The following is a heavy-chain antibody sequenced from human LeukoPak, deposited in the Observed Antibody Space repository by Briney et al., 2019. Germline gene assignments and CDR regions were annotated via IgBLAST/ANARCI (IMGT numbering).Heavy chain of an antibody. J-gene: IGHJ4*02. V-gene: IGHV3-23*01. CDR1: GFTFSSYA. D-gene: IGHD4-17*01. Sequence: GGSLRLSCAASGFTFSSYAMSWVRQAPGKGLEWVSAISGSGGSTYYADSVKGRFTISRDNSKNSLYLQMNSLRAEDTAVYYCAKSFGEYGDYVSPFGHWGQGTLVTVSS. CDR2: ISGSGGST. CDR3: AKSFGEYGDYVSPFGH.